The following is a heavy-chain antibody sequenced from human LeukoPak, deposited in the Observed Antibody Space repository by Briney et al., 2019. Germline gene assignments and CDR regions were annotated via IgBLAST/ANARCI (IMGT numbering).Heavy chain of an antibody. CDR1: GGSISSYY. J-gene: IGHJ4*02. CDR2: IYYSGST. D-gene: IGHD3-9*01. CDR3: ARQGYDILTGYYPHSYFDY. Sequence: SETLSLTCTVSGGSISSYYWSWIRQPPGKGLEWIGYIYYSGSTNYNPSLKSRVTISVDTSKNQFSLKLSSVTAADTAVYYCARQGYDILTGYYPHSYFDYWGQGTLVTVSS. V-gene: IGHV4-59*08.